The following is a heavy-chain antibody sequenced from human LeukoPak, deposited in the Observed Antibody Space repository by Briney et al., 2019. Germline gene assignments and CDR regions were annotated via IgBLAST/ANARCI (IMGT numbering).Heavy chain of an antibody. CDR2: ISAYNGNT. V-gene: IGHV1-18*01. CDR1: GYTFTSYG. CDR3: ARIKNYYDSSGPLDY. D-gene: IGHD3-22*01. J-gene: IGHJ4*02. Sequence: ASVKVPCKASGYTFTSYGISWVRQAPGQGLEWMGWISAYNGNTNYAQKLQGRVTMTTDTSTSTAYMELRSLRSDDTAVYYCARIKNYYDSSGPLDYWGQGTLVTVSS.